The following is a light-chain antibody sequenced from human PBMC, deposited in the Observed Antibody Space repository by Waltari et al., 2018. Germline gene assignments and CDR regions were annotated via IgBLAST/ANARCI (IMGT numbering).Light chain of an antibody. Sequence: EIVLTQSPATLSLSPGERATLSCRASQSVSSYLAWYQLKPGQAPRLLIYDASNRATGIPARFSGSGSGTDFTLTISSLEPEDFAVYYCQQRSNWRGTFGGGTKVEIK. V-gene: IGKV3-11*01. CDR3: QQRSNWRGT. CDR1: QSVSSY. J-gene: IGKJ4*01. CDR2: DAS.